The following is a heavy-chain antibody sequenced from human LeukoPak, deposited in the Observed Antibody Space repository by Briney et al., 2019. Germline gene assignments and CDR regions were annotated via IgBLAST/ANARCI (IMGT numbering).Heavy chain of an antibody. CDR1: GSSITSLYY. D-gene: IGHD2-15*01. CDR3: ARDCSGGTCYLGVVDY. Sequence: PSETLSLTCSVSGSSITSLYYCGWIRQPPGKGLEWIGSVYQSGTTYSNPSLKSRVTMSVDTSKNQFSLKLSSVTAADAAVYYCARDCSGGTCYLGVVDYWGQGILVTVSS. V-gene: IGHV4-38-2*02. CDR2: VYQSGTT. J-gene: IGHJ4*02.